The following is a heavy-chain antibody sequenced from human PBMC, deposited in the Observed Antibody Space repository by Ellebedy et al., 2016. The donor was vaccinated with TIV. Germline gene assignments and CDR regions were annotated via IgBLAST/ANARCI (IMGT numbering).Heavy chain of an antibody. CDR3: AAYYGGRFDY. CDR2: IYHSGGT. Sequence: MPGGSLRLSCAVSGDSITSHDWWSWVRQPPGKGLEWIGEIYHSGGTNYNPSLKRRVTISVDKSKTQFSLSLSSVTAADTAVYYCAAYYGGRFDYWGQGTLVTVSS. V-gene: IGHV4-4*02. J-gene: IGHJ4*02. D-gene: IGHD4-23*01. CDR1: GDSITSHDW.